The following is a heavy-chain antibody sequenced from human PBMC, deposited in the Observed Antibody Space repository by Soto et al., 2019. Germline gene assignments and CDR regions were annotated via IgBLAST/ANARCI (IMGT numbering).Heavy chain of an antibody. D-gene: IGHD1-1*01. J-gene: IGHJ6*02. CDR3: AREGWNDLYYYGMDV. V-gene: IGHV3-30-3*01. CDR2: ISYDGNNK. CDR1: GFTFSSYA. Sequence: QVQLVESGGGVVQPGRSLRLSCAASGFTFSSYAMHWVRQAPGKGLEWVAVISYDGNNKYYADSVKGRFTISRDNSKNTLYLQMNSLRAEDTAVYYCAREGWNDLYYYGMDVWGQGTTVTVSS.